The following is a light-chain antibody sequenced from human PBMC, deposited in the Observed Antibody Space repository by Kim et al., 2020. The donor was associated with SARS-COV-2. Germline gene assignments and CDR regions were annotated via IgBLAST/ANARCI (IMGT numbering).Light chain of an antibody. Sequence: AIHLSQSPSSLSASVGDRVTITCRASQDISSALAWYQHKPGKPPKALIYDASSLQSGVPSRFSGRGSGTDFTLTISILQPEDFATYYCKQVNSKTVTVGGGRKV. CDR1: QDISSA. V-gene: IGKV1-13*02. CDR3: KQVNSKTVT. CDR2: DAS. J-gene: IGKJ4*01.